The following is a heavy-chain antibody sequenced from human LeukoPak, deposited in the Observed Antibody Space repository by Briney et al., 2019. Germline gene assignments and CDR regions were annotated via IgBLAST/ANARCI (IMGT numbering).Heavy chain of an antibody. CDR3: ARVASTTRRHDAFDV. Sequence: ASVKVSCKASGYTFTGYYMHWVRQAPGQGLEWMGWINPNSGGTIYAQKFQGRVTMTRDTSISTAYMELSSLRSDDTAVYYCARVASTTRRHDAFDVWGQGTMVTVSS. J-gene: IGHJ3*01. CDR1: GYTFTGYY. CDR2: INPNSGGT. V-gene: IGHV1-2*02. D-gene: IGHD1-1*01.